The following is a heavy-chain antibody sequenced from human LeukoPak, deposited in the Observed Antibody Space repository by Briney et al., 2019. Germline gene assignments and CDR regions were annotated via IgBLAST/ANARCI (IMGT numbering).Heavy chain of an antibody. Sequence: SETLSLTCNVSGVSVSDGRYYWTWIRQHPAKGLEWIGYKYYTGSAKYNPSLKSRLTISVDTSKNQFSLQLSSVTVADTATYYCATPYCSSISCLDVFNMWGQGTRVTVSS. D-gene: IGHD2-2*01. CDR3: ATPYCSSISCLDVFNM. V-gene: IGHV4-31*03. CDR2: KYYTGSA. CDR1: GVSVSDGRYY. J-gene: IGHJ3*02.